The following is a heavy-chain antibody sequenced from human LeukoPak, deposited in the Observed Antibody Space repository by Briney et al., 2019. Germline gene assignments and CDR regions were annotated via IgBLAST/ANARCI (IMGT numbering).Heavy chain of an antibody. Sequence: GGSLRLSCAASGFTLSSYSMNWVRQAPGKGLEWVSYISSSSTHIYYADSVKGRFTISRDNARNSLYLQMNSLRAEDTAVYYCASSASYPLDYWGQGTLVTVSS. CDR1: GFTLSSYS. J-gene: IGHJ4*02. V-gene: IGHV3-21*01. CDR3: ASSASYPLDY. D-gene: IGHD3-10*01. CDR2: ISSSSTHI.